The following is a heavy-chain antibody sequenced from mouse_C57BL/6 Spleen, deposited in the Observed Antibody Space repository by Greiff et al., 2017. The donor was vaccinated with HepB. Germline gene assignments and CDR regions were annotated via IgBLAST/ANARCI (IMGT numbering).Heavy chain of an antibody. V-gene: IGHV1-59*01. Sequence: VQLQQPGAELVRPGTSVKLSCKASGYTFTSYWMHWVKQRAGQGLEWIGVIDPSDSYTNYNQKFKGKATLTVDTSSSTAYMQRSSLTSEDSAVYYCARSGSSSYAMDYWGQGTSVTVSS. CDR1: GYTFTSYW. CDR3: ARSGSSSYAMDY. D-gene: IGHD1-1*01. J-gene: IGHJ4*01. CDR2: IDPSDSYT.